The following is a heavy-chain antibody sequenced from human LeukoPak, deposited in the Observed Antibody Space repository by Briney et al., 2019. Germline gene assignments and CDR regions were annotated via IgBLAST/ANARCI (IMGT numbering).Heavy chain of an antibody. CDR3: ARGPGSSSWFGY. CDR2: INPNSGGT. CDR1: GYTFTGYY. J-gene: IGHJ4*02. Sequence: ASVKVPCKASGYTFTGYYMHWVRQAPGQGLEWMGWINPNSGGTNYAQKFQGRVTMTRDTSISTAYMELSRLRSDDTAVYYCARGPGSSSWFGYWGQGTLVTVSS. D-gene: IGHD6-13*01. V-gene: IGHV1-2*02.